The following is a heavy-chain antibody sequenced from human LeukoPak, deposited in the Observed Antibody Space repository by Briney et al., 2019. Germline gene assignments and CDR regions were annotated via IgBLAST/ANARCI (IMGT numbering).Heavy chain of an antibody. CDR2: ISAYNGNT. Sequence: ASVKVSCKASGYTFTSYSISWVRQAPEQGLEWMGWISAYNGNTNYAQKLQGRVTMTTDTSTSTAYMELRSLRSDGTAVYYCAREWPHSSSRPFDYWGQGTLATVSS. V-gene: IGHV1-18*01. CDR1: GYTFTSYS. J-gene: IGHJ4*02. CDR3: AREWPHSSSRPFDY. D-gene: IGHD6-13*01.